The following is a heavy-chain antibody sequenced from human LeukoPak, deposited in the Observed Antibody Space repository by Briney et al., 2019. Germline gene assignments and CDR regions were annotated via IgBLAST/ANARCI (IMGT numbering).Heavy chain of an antibody. D-gene: IGHD1-26*01. J-gene: IGHJ4*02. CDR3: ARGVGADYYFDY. V-gene: IGHV4-34*01. Sequence: PSETLSLTCAVYGGSLSGYYWSWIRQPPGKGLEWIGEINHSGSTNYNPSLKSRVTISVDTSKNQFSLKLSSVTAADTAVYYCARGVGADYYFDYWGQGTLVTVSS. CDR2: INHSGST. CDR1: GGSLSGYY.